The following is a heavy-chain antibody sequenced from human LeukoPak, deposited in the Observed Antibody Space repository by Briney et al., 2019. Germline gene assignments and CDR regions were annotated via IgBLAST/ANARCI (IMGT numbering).Heavy chain of an antibody. D-gene: IGHD4-17*01. CDR1: GYTFTGYY. J-gene: IGHJ4*02. Sequence: ASVKVSCKASGYTFTGYYIHWVRQAPGQGLEWMGWINPNSGGTNYAQKFQGRVTMTRDTSISTAYMEVSSLISDDTAVYFCAREHMSWVTTDYWGQGTLVTVSS. CDR3: AREHMSWVTTDY. CDR2: INPNSGGT. V-gene: IGHV1-2*02.